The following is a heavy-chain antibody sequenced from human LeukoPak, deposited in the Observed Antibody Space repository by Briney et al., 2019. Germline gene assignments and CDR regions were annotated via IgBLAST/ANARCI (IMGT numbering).Heavy chain of an antibody. CDR1: GFTVSSNY. V-gene: IGHV3-53*05. CDR2: IYSGGST. Sequence: PGGSLRLSCAASGFTVSSNYMSWVRQAPGKGLEWVSVIYSGGSTYYADSVKGRFTISRDNAKNSLYLQMKSLRAEDTALYYCAKDTAYGVTVTTHFDFWGQGTLVTVSS. CDR3: AKDTAYGVTVTTHFDF. J-gene: IGHJ4*02. D-gene: IGHD4-17*01.